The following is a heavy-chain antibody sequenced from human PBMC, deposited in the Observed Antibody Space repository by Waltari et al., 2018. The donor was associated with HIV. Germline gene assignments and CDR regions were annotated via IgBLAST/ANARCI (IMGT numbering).Heavy chain of an antibody. CDR1: GFSLSTSGMC. J-gene: IGHJ6*02. CDR3: AWILGYSSGRNYYYYNMDV. Sequence: QVTLTESGPALVKATQTLTLTCTFSGFSLSTSGMCVTWIRQPPGKALEWLALIDWDDDKYYSTSLKTRLTISKDTSKNQVVLTMTNMNPVDTATYYCAWILGYSSGRNYYYYNMDVWGQGTTVTVSS. D-gene: IGHD6-19*01. V-gene: IGHV2-70*01. CDR2: IDWDDDK.